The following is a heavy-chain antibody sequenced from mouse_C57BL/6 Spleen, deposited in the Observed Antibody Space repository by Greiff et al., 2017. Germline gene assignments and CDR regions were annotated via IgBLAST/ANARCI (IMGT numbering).Heavy chain of an antibody. D-gene: IGHD1-1*01. Sequence: VQLQQPGAELVKPGASVKMSCTASGYTFTSYWITWVQQRPGQGLEWIGVIYPGSGSTNYNEKFKRKATLTVDTYSSTAYMQLSSLTSEGSAVYYCARERCLDYGYFDYWGQGTTLTVSS. CDR3: ARERCLDYGYFDY. CDR2: IYPGSGST. V-gene: IGHV1-55*01. CDR1: GYTFTSYW. J-gene: IGHJ2*01.